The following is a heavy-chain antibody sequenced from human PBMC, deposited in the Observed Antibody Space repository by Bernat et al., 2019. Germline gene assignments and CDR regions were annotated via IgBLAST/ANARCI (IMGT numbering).Heavy chain of an antibody. D-gene: IGHD5-18*01. J-gene: IGHJ4*02. CDR3: ARVPAMVTGPFDY. V-gene: IGHV1-69*02. Sequence: QVQLVQSGAEVKKPGSSVKVSCKASGGTFSSYTISWVRQAPGQGLEWMGRIIPILGIANYAQKFQGRVTITADKSTSTAYMELSSLRSEDTAVYCCARVPAMVTGPFDYWGQGTLVTVSS. CDR1: GGTFSSYT. CDR2: IIPILGIA.